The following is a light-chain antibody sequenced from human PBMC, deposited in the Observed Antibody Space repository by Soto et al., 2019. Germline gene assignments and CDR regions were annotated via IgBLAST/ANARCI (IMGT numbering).Light chain of an antibody. J-gene: IGKJ1*01. Sequence: EVVLTQSPGTMSLSPGERDTLSCRASQSVCSSYLAWYQQKPGQAPRPLIYGASSRAMGIPDRFSCSGSGTDFTLTSSRLEREEFAVYYCQEYGTSPWVFGEGTKVEIK. CDR3: QEYGTSPWV. CDR1: QSVCSSY. V-gene: IGKV3-20*01. CDR2: GAS.